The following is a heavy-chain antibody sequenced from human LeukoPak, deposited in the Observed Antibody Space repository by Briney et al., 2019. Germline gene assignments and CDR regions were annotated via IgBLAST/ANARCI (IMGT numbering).Heavy chain of an antibody. CDR2: ISGSGGST. CDR1: GFTFSSYA. J-gene: IGHJ4*02. D-gene: IGHD3-9*01. V-gene: IGHV3-23*01. CDR3: ARGYYDILTGHPEGY. Sequence: PGGSLRLSCAASGFTFSSYAMSWVRQAPGKGLEWVSAISGSGGSTYYADSVKGRFTISRDNSKNTLYLQMNSLRAEDTAVYYCARGYYDILTGHPEGYWGQGTLVTVSS.